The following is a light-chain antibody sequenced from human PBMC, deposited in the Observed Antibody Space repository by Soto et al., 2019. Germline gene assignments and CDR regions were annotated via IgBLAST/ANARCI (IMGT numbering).Light chain of an antibody. Sequence: EIVLTQSPATLSLSQGERATLSCRAIQSVSNSYLAWYQQKPGQAPRLLIYGASTRATGIPDRFSGSGSGTDFTLTISSLEPEDFAVYFCQHFGSSPPVTFGQGTRLEIK. CDR2: GAS. J-gene: IGKJ5*01. V-gene: IGKV3-20*01. CDR1: QSVSNSY. CDR3: QHFGSSPPVT.